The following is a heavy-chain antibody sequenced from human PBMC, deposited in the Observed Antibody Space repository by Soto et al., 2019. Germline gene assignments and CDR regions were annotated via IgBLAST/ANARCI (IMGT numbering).Heavy chain of an antibody. CDR3: ARDYDYYYYGMDV. CDR1: GFTFSSYG. V-gene: IGHV3-33*01. CDR2: IWYDGSKK. Sequence: PGGSLILSCAASGFTFSSYGMHWVRQAPGKGLEWVAVIWYDGSKKYYVDSVKGRFSISRDNSKNTLDLQMNRLRAEDTAVYYCARDYDYYYYGMDVWGQGTTVTVSS. J-gene: IGHJ6*02. D-gene: IGHD4-17*01.